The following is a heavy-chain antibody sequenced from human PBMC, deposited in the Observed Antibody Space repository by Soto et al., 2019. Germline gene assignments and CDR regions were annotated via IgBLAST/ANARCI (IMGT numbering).Heavy chain of an antibody. CDR2: INHSGST. CDR1: GGSFSGYY. J-gene: IGHJ5*02. D-gene: IGHD3-3*01. Sequence: QVQLQQWGAGLLKPSETLSLTCAVYGGSFSGYYWSWIRQPPGKGLEWIGEINHSGSTNYNPSLKSRVPIAVVTSNHKFSLKLSYVTAADTAVYYCARGLDFWSGYYRTFRRQPVQFWFEPWGQGTLVTVSS. CDR3: ARGLDFWSGYYRTFRRQPVQFWFEP. V-gene: IGHV4-34*01.